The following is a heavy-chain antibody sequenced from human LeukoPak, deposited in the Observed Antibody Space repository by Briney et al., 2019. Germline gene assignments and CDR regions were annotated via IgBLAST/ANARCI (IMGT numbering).Heavy chain of an antibody. Sequence: GGSLRLSCAASGFTFSSYSMNWVRQAPGKGLEWVSSISSSSSYIYYADSVKGRFTISRDNAKNSLYLQMNSLRAEDTAVYYCARESGYGSGSYYFDYWGQGTLVTVSS. CDR1: GFTFSSYS. D-gene: IGHD3-10*01. CDR2: ISSSSSYI. V-gene: IGHV3-21*01. CDR3: ARESGYGSGSYYFDY. J-gene: IGHJ4*02.